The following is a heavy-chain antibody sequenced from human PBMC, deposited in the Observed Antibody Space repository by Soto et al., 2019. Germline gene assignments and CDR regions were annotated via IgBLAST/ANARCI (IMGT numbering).Heavy chain of an antibody. CDR2: IYYSGST. J-gene: IGHJ4*02. V-gene: IGHV4-31*03. Sequence: SETLSLTCTVSGGSISSGGYYWSWIRQHPGKGLEWIGYIYYSGSTYYNPSLKSRVTISVDTSKNQFSLKLSSVTAADTAVYYCARFLSRMSVYFDYWGQGTLVTVSS. CDR1: GGSISSGGYY. CDR3: ARFLSRMSVYFDY.